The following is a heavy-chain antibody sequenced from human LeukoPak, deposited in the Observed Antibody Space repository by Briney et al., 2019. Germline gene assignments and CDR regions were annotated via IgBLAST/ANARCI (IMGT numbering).Heavy chain of an antibody. J-gene: IGHJ5*02. V-gene: IGHV4-39*07. Sequence: SETLSLTCSISGGSMNSINYYWGWIRQPPEKGLEWIGSVYYNGDTYYNPSLKSRVTISVDTSKTQLSLRLISVTAADTAVYYCARGLRFHIGSGNWFDLWGQGTLVTVSS. CDR1: GGSMNSINYY. CDR2: VYYNGDT. D-gene: IGHD3-10*01. CDR3: ARGLRFHIGSGNWFDL.